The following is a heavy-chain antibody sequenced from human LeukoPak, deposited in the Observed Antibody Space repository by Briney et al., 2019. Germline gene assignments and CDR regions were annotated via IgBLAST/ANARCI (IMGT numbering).Heavy chain of an antibody. J-gene: IGHJ4*02. V-gene: IGHV1-69*01. CDR2: IIPIFGTA. CDR1: GGTFSSYA. D-gene: IGHD5-18*01. Sequence: ASVKVSCKASGGTFSSYAISWVRQAPGQGLEWMGGIIPIFGTANYAQKLQGRVTITADESTSTAYMELSSLRSEDTAVYYCARDGLQENIQLGYWGQGTLVTVSS. CDR3: ARDGLQENIQLGY.